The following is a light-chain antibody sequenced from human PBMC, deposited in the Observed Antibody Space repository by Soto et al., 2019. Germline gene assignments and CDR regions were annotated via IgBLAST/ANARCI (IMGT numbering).Light chain of an antibody. CDR2: DAS. CDR1: QRISSTY. J-gene: IGKJ2*01. V-gene: IGKV3-20*01. CDR3: QQYAKSPLYT. Sequence: EIVLTQSPGTLSLSPGESATLSCRASQRISSTYLAWYHQKRGQAPRLLIYDASTRATGISDRFSGSGSGTDFTLTNSRLEPEDFGVYYCQQYAKSPLYTFGQGTKLEIK.